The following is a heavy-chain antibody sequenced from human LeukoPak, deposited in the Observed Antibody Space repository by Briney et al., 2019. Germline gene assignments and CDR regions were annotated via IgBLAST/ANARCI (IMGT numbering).Heavy chain of an antibody. CDR1: GYTFTNYD. CDR2: ISTYNGNT. J-gene: IGHJ4*02. D-gene: IGHD4/OR15-4a*01. V-gene: IGHV1-18*01. Sequence: APVKVSCKASGYTFTNYDINWVRQAPGQGLEWMGWISTYNGNTNYAQKLQGRVTMTTDTSTSTVYMELRSLRSDDTAVYYCAKIAYGANFFDYWGQGTLVTVSS. CDR3: AKIAYGANFFDY.